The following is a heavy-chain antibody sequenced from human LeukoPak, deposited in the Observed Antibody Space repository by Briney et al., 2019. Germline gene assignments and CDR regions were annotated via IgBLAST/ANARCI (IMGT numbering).Heavy chain of an antibody. Sequence: ASVKVSCKASGGTFSSYAISWVRQAPGQGLEWMGGIIPIFGTANYAQKFQGRVTITADESTSTAYMELSSLRSEDTAVYYCARDPGYYYDSSGSGGDAFDIWGQGTMVTVSS. D-gene: IGHD3-22*01. V-gene: IGHV1-69*13. CDR3: ARDPGYYYDSSGSGGDAFDI. CDR1: GGTFSSYA. J-gene: IGHJ3*02. CDR2: IIPIFGTA.